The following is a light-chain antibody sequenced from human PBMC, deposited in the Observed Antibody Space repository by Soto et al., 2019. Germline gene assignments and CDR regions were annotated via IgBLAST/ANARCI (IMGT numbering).Light chain of an antibody. CDR2: DAS. Sequence: DIQMTQSPSSLSASVGDRVTITCGASQGISRYLNWYRQKPGKAPKLLIYDASSLESGVPSRFSGSGSGTEFTLTISSLQPDDFATYFCQQYNFYPWTFGQGTKVDIK. V-gene: IGKV1-5*01. CDR1: QGISRY. J-gene: IGKJ1*01. CDR3: QQYNFYPWT.